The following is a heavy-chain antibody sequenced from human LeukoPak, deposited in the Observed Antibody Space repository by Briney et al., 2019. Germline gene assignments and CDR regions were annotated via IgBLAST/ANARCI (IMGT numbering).Heavy chain of an antibody. CDR2: ISAYNGNT. J-gene: IGHJ4*02. V-gene: IGHV1-18*01. CDR1: GYTFTSYG. D-gene: IGHD1-26*01. Sequence: ASVKVSCKSSGYTFTSYGIHWVRQAPGQGLEWMGWISAYNGNTNYAQKFQGRFTMTTDTSTSTAYMELRSLRSDDTAVYYCATDLRGSGNYWGQGTLVTVSS. CDR3: ATDLRGSGNY.